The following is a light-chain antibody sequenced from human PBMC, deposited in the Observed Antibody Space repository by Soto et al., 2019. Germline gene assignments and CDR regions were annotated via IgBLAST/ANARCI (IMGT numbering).Light chain of an antibody. CDR1: QTITNW. Sequence: DIQMTQSPSILSASVGDRGTITCRSSQTITNWLAWYQQKPGKAPRLXIYDASSLESWVPSRLSGSGSGTEFTLTISSLQSEDFATYYCQQYKSFWTFGQGTKVDIK. V-gene: IGKV1-5*01. J-gene: IGKJ1*01. CDR3: QQYKSFWT. CDR2: DAS.